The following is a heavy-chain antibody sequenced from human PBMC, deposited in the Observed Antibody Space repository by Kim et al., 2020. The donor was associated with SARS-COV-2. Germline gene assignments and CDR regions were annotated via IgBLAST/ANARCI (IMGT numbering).Heavy chain of an antibody. J-gene: IGHJ6*02. CDR1: GGSISSYY. Sequence: SETLSLTCTVSGGSISSYYWSWIRQPPGKGLEWIGYIYYSGSTNYNPSLKSRVTISVDTSKNQFSLKLSSVTAADTAVYYCASLYYYYGMDVWGQGTTVTVSS. V-gene: IGHV4-59*08. CDR3: ASLYYYYGMDV. CDR2: IYYSGST.